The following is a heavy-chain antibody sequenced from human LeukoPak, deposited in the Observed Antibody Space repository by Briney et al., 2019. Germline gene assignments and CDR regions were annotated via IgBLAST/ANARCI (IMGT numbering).Heavy chain of an antibody. V-gene: IGHV4-34*01. CDR3: ARGSGTYYYDSSGYSNWFDP. Sequence: SETLSLTCAVYGGSFSGYYWSWIRQPPGKGLEWIGEINHSGSTNYNPSLKSRVTISVDTSKNQFSLKLSSVTAADTAVYYCARGSGTYYYDSSGYSNWFDPWGRGTLVTVSS. CDR1: GGSFSGYY. D-gene: IGHD3-22*01. J-gene: IGHJ5*02. CDR2: INHSGST.